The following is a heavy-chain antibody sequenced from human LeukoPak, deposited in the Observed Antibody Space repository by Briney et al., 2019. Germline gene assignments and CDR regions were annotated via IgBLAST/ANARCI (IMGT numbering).Heavy chain of an antibody. J-gene: IGHJ4*02. CDR3: ARGQIRDGYNYDEY. V-gene: IGHV4-34*01. Sequence: PSPTLSLTSDVHGRSFSGYYWSWIRQPPGKGLEWIGEINHSGSTNYHPSLKSRVTISVDMTKNQFSLKLSSVTAADTAVYYCARGQIRDGYNYDEYWGQGTLVTVSS. D-gene: IGHD5-24*01. CDR1: GRSFSGYY. CDR2: INHSGST.